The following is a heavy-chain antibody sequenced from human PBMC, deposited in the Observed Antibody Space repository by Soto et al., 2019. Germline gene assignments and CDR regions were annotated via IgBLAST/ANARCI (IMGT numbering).Heavy chain of an antibody. CDR3: ARDQDSSAYYTKAYYYYGMDV. V-gene: IGHV3-30-3*01. Sequence: GGSLRLSCAASGFTFSSYAMHWVRQAPGKGLEWVAVISYDGSNKYYADSVKGRFTISRDNSKNTLYLQMNSLRAEDTAVYYCARDQDSSAYYTKAYYYYGMDVWGQGTTVTVSS. CDR2: ISYDGSNK. CDR1: GFTFSSYA. D-gene: IGHD3-22*01. J-gene: IGHJ6*02.